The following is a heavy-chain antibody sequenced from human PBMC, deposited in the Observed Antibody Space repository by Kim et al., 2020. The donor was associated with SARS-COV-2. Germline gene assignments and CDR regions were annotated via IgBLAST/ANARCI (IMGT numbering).Heavy chain of an antibody. V-gene: IGHV4-39*01. D-gene: IGHD4-17*01. Sequence: SETLSLTCTVSGGSISSSSYYWGWIRQPPGKGLEWIGSIYYSGSTYYNPSLKSRVTISVDTSKNQFSLKLSSVTAADTAVYYCVGCTESVTKDAFDIWGQGTMVTVSS. CDR2: IYYSGST. J-gene: IGHJ3*02. CDR3: VGCTESVTKDAFDI. CDR1: GGSISSSSYY.